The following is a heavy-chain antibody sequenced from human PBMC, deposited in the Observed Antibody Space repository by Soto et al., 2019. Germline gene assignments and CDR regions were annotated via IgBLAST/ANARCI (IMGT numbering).Heavy chain of an antibody. Sequence: SVKVSCKASGGTFSSYAISWVRQAPGQGLEWMGGIIPIFGTANYAQKFQGRVTITADESTSTAYMELSSLRSEDTAVYYCARGNYDILTYHYYGMDVWGQGTTVTVSS. CDR1: GGTFSSYA. CDR3: ARGNYDILTYHYYGMDV. J-gene: IGHJ6*02. CDR2: IIPIFGTA. V-gene: IGHV1-69*13. D-gene: IGHD3-9*01.